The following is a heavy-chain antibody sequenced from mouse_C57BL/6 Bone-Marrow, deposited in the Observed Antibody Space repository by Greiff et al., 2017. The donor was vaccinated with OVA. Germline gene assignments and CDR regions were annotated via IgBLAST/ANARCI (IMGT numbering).Heavy chain of an antibody. CDR1: GYTFTSYW. D-gene: IGHD4-1*01. J-gene: IGHJ2*01. Sequence: QVQLKQPGAELVKPGASVKLSCKASGYTFTSYWMHWVKQRPGQGLEWIGMIHPNSGSTNYNEKFKSKATLTVDKSSSTAYMQLSILTSEDSAVYYCARGPWDFDVWGQGTTLTVSS. CDR3: ARGPWDFDV. V-gene: IGHV1-64*01. CDR2: IHPNSGST.